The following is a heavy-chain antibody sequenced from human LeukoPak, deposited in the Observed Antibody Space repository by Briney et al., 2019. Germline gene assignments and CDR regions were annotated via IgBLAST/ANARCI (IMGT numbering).Heavy chain of an antibody. D-gene: IGHD3-16*02. CDR2: ISSSSSYI. J-gene: IGHJ4*02. V-gene: IGHV3-21*01. CDR1: GFTFSSYS. Sequence: GGSLRLSCAASGFTFSSYSMNWVRHAPGKGLEWVSSISSSSSYIYYADSVKGRFTISRDNAKNSLYLQMNSLRAEDTAVYYCARDLYYDYVWGSYRRPFDYWGQGTLVTVSS. CDR3: ARDLYYDYVWGSYRRPFDY.